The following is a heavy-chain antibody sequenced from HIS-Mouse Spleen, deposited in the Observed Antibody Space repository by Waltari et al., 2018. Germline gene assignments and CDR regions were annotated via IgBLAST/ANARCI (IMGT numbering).Heavy chain of an antibody. D-gene: IGHD3-9*01. CDR3: AKVPRLDSPYAFDI. V-gene: IGHV3-9*01. CDR1: GFTFDDYA. CDR2: ISWNSGSI. J-gene: IGHJ3*02. Sequence: EVQLVESGGGLVQPGRCLRLSCPASGFTFDDYAMHWVRQAPGKGLEWVSGISWNSGSIGYADSVKGRFTISRDNAKNSLYLQMNSLRAEDTALYYCAKVPRLDSPYAFDIWGQGTMVTVSS.